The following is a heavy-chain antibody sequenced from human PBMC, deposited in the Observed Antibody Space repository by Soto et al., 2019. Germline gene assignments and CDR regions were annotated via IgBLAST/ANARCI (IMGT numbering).Heavy chain of an antibody. V-gene: IGHV4-31*03. CDR2: IYYSGST. Sequence: QVQLQESGPGLVKPSQTLSLTCTVSGGSISSGGYYWSWIRQHPGKGLEWFGYIYYSGSTYYNPSLKSRVTISVDTSKNQFSLKLSSVTAADTAVYYCASHEGGPTVTTLYYFDYWGQGTLVTVSS. CDR3: ASHEGGPTVTTLYYFDY. CDR1: GGSISSGGYY. J-gene: IGHJ4*02. D-gene: IGHD4-17*01.